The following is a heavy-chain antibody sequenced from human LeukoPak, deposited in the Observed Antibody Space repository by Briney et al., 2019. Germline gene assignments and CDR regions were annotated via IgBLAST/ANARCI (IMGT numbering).Heavy chain of an antibody. D-gene: IGHD6-19*01. Sequence: GASVKVSCKASGYRFSNYGITWVRQAPGQGLECMGWISAYNGDTNYAQSFQGRLTMTTDTSTNTAYMELRSLRSDDTAVYYCARVGCPDAENSGWKLFFDYWGQGTLVTVSS. CDR3: ARVGCPDAENSGWKLFFDY. CDR2: ISAYNGDT. J-gene: IGHJ4*02. CDR1: GYRFSNYG. V-gene: IGHV1-18*01.